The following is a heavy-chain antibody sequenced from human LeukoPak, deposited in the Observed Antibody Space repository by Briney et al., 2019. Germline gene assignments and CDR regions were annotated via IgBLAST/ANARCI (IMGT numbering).Heavy chain of an antibody. J-gene: IGHJ2*01. V-gene: IGHV4-59*01. Sequence: SETLSLTCTVSGGSISSYYWSWIRQPPGKGLEWIGYIYYSGSTNYNPSLKSRVTISVDTSKNQFSLKLSSVTAADTAVYYCARVGYSSGFWYFDLWGRGALVTVSS. CDR2: IYYSGST. CDR1: GGSISSYY. CDR3: ARVGYSSGFWYFDL. D-gene: IGHD6-19*01.